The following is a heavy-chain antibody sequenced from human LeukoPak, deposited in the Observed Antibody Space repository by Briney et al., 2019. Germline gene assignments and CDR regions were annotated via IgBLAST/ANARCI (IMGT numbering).Heavy chain of an antibody. D-gene: IGHD6-13*01. J-gene: IGHJ5*02. CDR1: GFTFSDYH. V-gene: IGHV3-11*01. CDR3: ASRRRSSSWFENWFDP. CDR2: ITSSGSTI. Sequence: PGGSLRLSCAASGFTFSDYHMSWIRQAPGKGLEWVSYITSSGSTIYYADSVKGRFTISRDNAKNSLYLQMNSLRVEDTAVYFCASRRRSSSWFENWFDPWGQGTLVTVSS.